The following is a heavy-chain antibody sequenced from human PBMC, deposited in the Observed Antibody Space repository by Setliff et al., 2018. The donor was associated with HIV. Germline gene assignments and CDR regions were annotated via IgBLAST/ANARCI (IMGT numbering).Heavy chain of an antibody. CDR1: GFGFSGYF. Sequence: GGSLRLSCAASGFGFSGYFMSWIRQTPRKGLEWISYIGYSGTPIYYADSVKGRFTISRDNAENSLYLQMNSLRAEDTAVYYCASEMQWAFDAWGQGTLVTVSS. CDR3: ASEMQWAFDA. J-gene: IGHJ5*02. CDR2: IGYSGTPI. V-gene: IGHV3-11*04. D-gene: IGHD6-19*01.